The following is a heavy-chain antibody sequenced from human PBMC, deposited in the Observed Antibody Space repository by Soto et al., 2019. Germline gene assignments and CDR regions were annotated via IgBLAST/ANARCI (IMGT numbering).Heavy chain of an antibody. CDR3: AKSLGYCSSTSCYYYGMDV. J-gene: IGHJ6*02. Sequence: EVQLLESGGGLVQPGGSLRLSCAASGFTFSSYAMSWVRQAPGKGLEWVSAISGSGGSTYYADSVKGRFTISRYNSKNTLYLQMNSLRAEDTAVYYCAKSLGYCSSTSCYYYGMDVWGQGTTVTVSS. CDR2: ISGSGGST. V-gene: IGHV3-23*01. CDR1: GFTFSSYA. D-gene: IGHD2-2*01.